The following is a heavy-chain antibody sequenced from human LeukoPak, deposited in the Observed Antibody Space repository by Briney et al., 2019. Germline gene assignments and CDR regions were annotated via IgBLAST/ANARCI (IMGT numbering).Heavy chain of an antibody. Sequence: GGSLRLSCAASGFTFSCYGMHWVRQAPGKGLEWVAVISYDGSNKYYADSVKGRFTISRDNSKNTLYLQMNSLRAEDTAVYYCAKDGAFYSSGSVFNYWGQGTLVTVSS. V-gene: IGHV3-30*18. CDR1: GFTFSCYG. D-gene: IGHD6-19*01. CDR3: AKDGAFYSSGSVFNY. CDR2: ISYDGSNK. J-gene: IGHJ4*02.